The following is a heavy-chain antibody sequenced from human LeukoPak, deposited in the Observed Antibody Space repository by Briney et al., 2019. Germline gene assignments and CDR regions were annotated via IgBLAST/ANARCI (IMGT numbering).Heavy chain of an antibody. D-gene: IGHD5-18*01. CDR2: ISSSGSTI. CDR3: ASTPGYSYGPGEHYYGMDV. V-gene: IGHV3-48*03. Sequence: GGSLRLSCAASGFTFSSYEMNWVRQAPGKGLEWVSYISSSGSTIYYADSVKGRFTISTDNAKNSLYLQMNSLRAEDTAVYYCASTPGYSYGPGEHYYGMDVWGQGTTVTVSS. J-gene: IGHJ6*02. CDR1: GFTFSSYE.